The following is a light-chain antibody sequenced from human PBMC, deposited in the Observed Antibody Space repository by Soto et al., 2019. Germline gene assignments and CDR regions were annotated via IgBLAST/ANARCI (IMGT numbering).Light chain of an antibody. CDR2: GAS. Sequence: VMTHSPATLSVSPGERATLSCRASQSISTNLAWYQQRPGQAPRLLIYGASTRATGVPARFSGSGSGTDFTLTISSLQSEDSAVYHCQQYDHWPPFTFGPGTKVDIK. V-gene: IGKV3-15*01. CDR1: QSISTN. J-gene: IGKJ3*01. CDR3: QQYDHWPPFT.